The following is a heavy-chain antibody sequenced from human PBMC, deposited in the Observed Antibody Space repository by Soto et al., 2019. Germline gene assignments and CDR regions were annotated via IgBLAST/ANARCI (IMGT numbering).Heavy chain of an antibody. CDR2: IYYSGNN. Sequence: SETLPLTCSVSSASPSSSSFYWSWIRQPPGRGPEWIGSIYYSGNNYYKPSLKSRVSISIDTSRNQFSLKLTSVTAADTGVYYCASSSPFHYWGPGILVT. J-gene: IGHJ4*02. CDR3: ASSSPFHY. V-gene: IGHV4-39*01. CDR1: SASPSSSSFY. D-gene: IGHD6-6*01.